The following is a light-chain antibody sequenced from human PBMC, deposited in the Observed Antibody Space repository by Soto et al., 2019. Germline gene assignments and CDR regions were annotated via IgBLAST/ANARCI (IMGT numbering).Light chain of an antibody. J-gene: IGLJ2*01. CDR3: NSYTSSTIVV. Sequence: QSALTQPASVSGSPGQSITISCTGTSSDVGGYNYVSWYQQHPGKAPKLMIYDVSNRPSGVSNRFSGSKSGNTASLTISGLQAEDEAEYYCNSYTSSTIVVFGGGTKLTVL. V-gene: IGLV2-14*03. CDR2: DVS. CDR1: SSDVGGYNY.